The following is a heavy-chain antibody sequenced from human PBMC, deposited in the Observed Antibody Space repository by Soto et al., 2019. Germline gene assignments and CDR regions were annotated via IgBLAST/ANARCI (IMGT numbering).Heavy chain of an antibody. CDR3: ARGITMVRGVLLDAFDI. D-gene: IGHD3-10*01. J-gene: IGHJ3*02. CDR1: GYTFTGYY. CDR2: INPNSGGT. Sequence: QVQLVQSGAEVKKPGASVKVSCKASGYTFTGYYMHWVRQAPGQGLEGMGWINPNSGGTNYAQKFQGWVTMTRDTSISTAYMELSRLRSDDTAVYYCARGITMVRGVLLDAFDIWGQGTMVTVSS. V-gene: IGHV1-2*04.